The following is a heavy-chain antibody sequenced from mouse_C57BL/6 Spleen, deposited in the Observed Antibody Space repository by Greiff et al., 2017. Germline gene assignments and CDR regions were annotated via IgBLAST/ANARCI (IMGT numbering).Heavy chain of an antibody. CDR3: ARLGYYGNYHWYFDV. J-gene: IGHJ1*03. D-gene: IGHD2-1*01. V-gene: IGHV1-61*01. CDR1: GYTFTSYW. Sequence: QVQLQQPGAELVRPGSSVKLSCKASGYTFTSYWMDWVKQRPGQGLEWIGNIYPSDSETHYNQKFKDKATLTVDKSSSTAYMQLSSLTSEDSAVYYCARLGYYGNYHWYFDVWGTGTTVTVSS. CDR2: IYPSDSET.